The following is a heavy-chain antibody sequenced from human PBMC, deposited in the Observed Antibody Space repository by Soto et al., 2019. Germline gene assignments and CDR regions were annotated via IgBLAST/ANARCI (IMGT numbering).Heavy chain of an antibody. CDR3: ARVLGSGGAYYYMDV. J-gene: IGHJ6*03. Sequence: ASVKVSCKASGYTFTSYYMHWVRQAPGQGLEWMGIINPSGGSTSYAQKFQGRVTMTRDTSTSTVYMELSSLRSEDTAVYYCARVLGSGGAYYYMDVWGKGTTVTVSS. D-gene: IGHD3-10*01. CDR1: GYTFTSYY. CDR2: INPSGGST. V-gene: IGHV1-46*01.